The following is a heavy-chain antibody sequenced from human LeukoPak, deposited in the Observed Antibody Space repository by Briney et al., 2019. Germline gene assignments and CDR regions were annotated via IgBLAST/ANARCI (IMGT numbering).Heavy chain of an antibody. J-gene: IGHJ4*02. Sequence: GGSLRLSCAASGFTFSSYAMSWVRQAPGKGLEWVSAISGSGGSTYYADSVKGRFTISRDNSKNTLYLQMNSLRAEDTAVYYCAKVGEGYSHGYGDYWGQGTLVTVSS. CDR2: ISGSGGST. CDR3: AKVGEGYSHGYGDY. V-gene: IGHV3-23*01. CDR1: GFTFSSYA. D-gene: IGHD5-18*01.